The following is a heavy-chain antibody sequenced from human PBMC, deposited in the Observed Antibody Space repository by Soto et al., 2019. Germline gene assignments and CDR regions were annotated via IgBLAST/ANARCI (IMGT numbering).Heavy chain of an antibody. CDR3: ARALGTTSGVYCALWS. CDR1: GYTFTNYA. V-gene: IGHV1-3*01. D-gene: IGHD1-26*01. CDR2: INPGTGNT. J-gene: IGHJ5*01. Sequence: QVQLVQSGAEVMKPGASVKVSCKASGYTFTNYAIHWVREAPAQRPEWMGWINPGTGNTKYAQSFQGRVTFIRDASATTVHMEMTSLTSADTALYYCARALGTTSGVYCALWSWGQGSLVTVSS.